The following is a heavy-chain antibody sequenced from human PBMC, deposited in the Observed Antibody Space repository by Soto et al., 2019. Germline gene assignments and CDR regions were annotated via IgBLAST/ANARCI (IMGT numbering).Heavy chain of an antibody. D-gene: IGHD6-6*01. CDR3: AKTQQRPAEYSSSSSFDY. J-gene: IGHJ4*02. Sequence: LRLSCAASGFTFSSYAMSWVRQAPGKGLEWVSAISGSGGSTYYADSVKGRFTISRDNSKNTLYLQMNSLRAEDTAVYYCAKTQQRPAEYSSSSSFDYWGQGTLVTVSS. CDR2: ISGSGGST. V-gene: IGHV3-23*01. CDR1: GFTFSSYA.